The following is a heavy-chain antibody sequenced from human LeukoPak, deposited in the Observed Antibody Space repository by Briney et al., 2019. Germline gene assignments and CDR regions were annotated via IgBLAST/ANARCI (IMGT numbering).Heavy chain of an antibody. CDR3: ARLEPGYFGNYYGMDV. V-gene: IGHV4-59*08. D-gene: IGHD2-15*01. CDR2: IYYSGST. CDR1: GGSISSYY. Sequence: DPSETLSLTCTVSGGSISSYYWSWIRQPPGKGLEWIGYIYYSGSTNYNPSLKSRVTISVDTSKNQFSLMLSSVTAADTAVYYCARLEPGYFGNYYGMDVWGQGTTVTVSS. J-gene: IGHJ6*02.